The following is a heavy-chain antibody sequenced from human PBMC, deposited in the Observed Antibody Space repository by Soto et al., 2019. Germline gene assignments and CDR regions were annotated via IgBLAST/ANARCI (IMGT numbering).Heavy chain of an antibody. J-gene: IGHJ5*02. CDR3: ARDLSPYSDYYDESSSETWFDP. Sequence: LRLSCAASGFSFSDYYMIWIRQPPVKGLEWVSYISKSGSTIHYADSVKGRFTISRDNAKNSLYLQMNSLRAEDTALYYCARDLSPYSDYYDESSSETWFDPWGQGTLVTVSS. V-gene: IGHV3-11*01. CDR1: GFSFSDYY. CDR2: ISKSGSTI. D-gene: IGHD3-22*01.